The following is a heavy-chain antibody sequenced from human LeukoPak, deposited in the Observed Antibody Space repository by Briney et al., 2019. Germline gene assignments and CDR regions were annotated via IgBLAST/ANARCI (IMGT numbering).Heavy chain of an antibody. CDR1: GYTFTGYY. CDR3: ARAPLTYSYGLIPFDY. J-gene: IGHJ4*02. V-gene: IGHV1-2*02. CDR2: INPNSGGT. D-gene: IGHD5-18*01. Sequence: GASVTVSCKASGYTFTGYYRHWVRQAPGQGLEWMGWINPNSGGTNYAQKIQGRVTITKETSVSTAYMELSRLRSDDTAVYYCARAPLTYSYGLIPFDYWGQGTLVTVSS.